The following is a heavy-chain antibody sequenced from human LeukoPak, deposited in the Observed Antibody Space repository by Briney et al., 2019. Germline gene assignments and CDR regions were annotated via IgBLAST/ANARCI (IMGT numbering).Heavy chain of an antibody. Sequence: ASVKVSCKASGYTFTSYAMHWVRQAPGQRLEWMGWINAGNGNTKYSQKFQDRVTITRDTSASTAYMELSGLRSEDTAVYYCARDPIGSSSQYYFDYWGQGTLVTVSS. CDR3: ARDPIGSSSQYYFDY. CDR2: INAGNGNT. D-gene: IGHD6-6*01. CDR1: GYTFTSYA. J-gene: IGHJ4*02. V-gene: IGHV1-3*01.